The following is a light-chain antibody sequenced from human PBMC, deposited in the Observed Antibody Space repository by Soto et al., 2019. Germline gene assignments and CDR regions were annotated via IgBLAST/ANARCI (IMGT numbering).Light chain of an antibody. CDR2: DVS. J-gene: IGLJ7*01. CDR1: SSDVGDYDF. V-gene: IGLV2-11*01. CDR3: CSYAAGHTWV. Sequence: QSALTQPRSVSGSPGQSVTISCTGTSSDVGDYDFVSWYHQHPGKVPKVIIYDVSERPSGVPDRFSGSKSGNTASLTISGLQAEDEAVYYCCSYAAGHTWVFGGGTQLTVL.